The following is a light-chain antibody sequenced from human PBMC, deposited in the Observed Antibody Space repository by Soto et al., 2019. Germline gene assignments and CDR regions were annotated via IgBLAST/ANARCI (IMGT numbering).Light chain of an antibody. CDR3: QQYGSPIT. Sequence: EIVLTQSPGTLSLSPGERATLSCRASQSVSSSYLAWYQQKPGQAPRLLIYGASSRATGITDRFSGSGSGTDFTLTISRLEPEDFAVYYCQQYGSPITSGQGTRLEIK. CDR1: QSVSSSY. V-gene: IGKV3-20*01. CDR2: GAS. J-gene: IGKJ5*01.